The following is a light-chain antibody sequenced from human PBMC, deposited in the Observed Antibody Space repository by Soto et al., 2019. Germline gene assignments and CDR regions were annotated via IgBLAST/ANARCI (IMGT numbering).Light chain of an antibody. Sequence: DIQVTQSPSSLSASVGDRVTVTCRASQSISNHLNWYQQKPGKAPKLLIYAASSLQSGVPSRFSGSGSGTDFTLTISSLQPEDFATYYCQQSYSSVMYTFGQGTKLEIK. CDR3: QQSYSSVMYT. V-gene: IGKV1-39*01. J-gene: IGKJ2*01. CDR1: QSISNH. CDR2: AAS.